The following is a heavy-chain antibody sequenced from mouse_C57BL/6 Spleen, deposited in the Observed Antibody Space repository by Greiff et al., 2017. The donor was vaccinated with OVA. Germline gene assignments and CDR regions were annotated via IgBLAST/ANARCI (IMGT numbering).Heavy chain of an antibody. CDR2: IDPSDSET. J-gene: IGHJ2*01. D-gene: IGHD2-10*02. V-gene: IGHV1-52*01. CDR3: AREDSISYYFDY. Sequence: QVQLQQPGAELVRPGSSVKLSCKASGYTFTSYWMHWVKQRPIQGLEWIGNIDPSDSETHYNQKFKDKATLTVDKSSSTAYMQLSSLTSEDSAVYYCAREDSISYYFDYWGQGTTLTVSS. CDR1: GYTFTSYW.